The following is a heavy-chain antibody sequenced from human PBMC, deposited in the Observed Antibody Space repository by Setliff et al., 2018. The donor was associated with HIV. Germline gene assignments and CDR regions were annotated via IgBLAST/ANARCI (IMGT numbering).Heavy chain of an antibody. CDR2: ISYDGSNK. CDR1: GFTFSNYA. D-gene: IGHD1-26*01. J-gene: IGHJ2*01. Sequence: GGSLRLSCAASGFTFSNYAMHWVRQAPGKGLEWVAVISYDGSNKYYADSVKGRFTISRDNSKNTLYLQMNSLRAEDTAVYYCARPVGPRTWYFDLWGRGSLVTVSS. CDR3: ARPVGPRTWYFDL. V-gene: IGHV3-30*04.